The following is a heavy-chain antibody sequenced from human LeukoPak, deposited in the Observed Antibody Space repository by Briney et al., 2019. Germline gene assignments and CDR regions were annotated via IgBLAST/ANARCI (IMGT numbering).Heavy chain of an antibody. CDR1: GYSISSGYY. D-gene: IGHD1-14*01. CDR2: INHSGST. Sequence: SETLSLTCTVSGYSISSGYYWGWIRQPPGKGLEWIGEINHSGSTNYNPSLKSRVTISVDTSKNQFSLKLSSVTAADTAVYYCARRRSGRNWFDPWGQGTLVTVSS. V-gene: IGHV4-38-2*02. CDR3: ARRRSGRNWFDP. J-gene: IGHJ5*02.